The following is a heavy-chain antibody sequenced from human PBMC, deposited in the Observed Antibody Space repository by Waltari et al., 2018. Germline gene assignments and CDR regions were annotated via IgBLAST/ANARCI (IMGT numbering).Heavy chain of an antibody. D-gene: IGHD1-1*01. CDR1: GFTFSSYG. J-gene: IGHJ4*02. V-gene: IGHV3-7*01. CDR3: ERGTPTVY. Sequence: EVQLVESGGGLVQPGGSLRLPCAASGFTFSSYGRGWVRKEPGKGWEWVANIKQDGSEKYYVDAVKGRYTISRDNAKNARYLQMNSRRAEDTAGYYWERGTPTVYWGQGTLVTVSS. CDR2: IKQDGSEK.